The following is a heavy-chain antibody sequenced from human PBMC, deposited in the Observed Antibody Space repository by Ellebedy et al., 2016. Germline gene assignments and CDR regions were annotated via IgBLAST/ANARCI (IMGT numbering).Heavy chain of an antibody. CDR3: ASGPPITMVRGVINPPGYYFDY. V-gene: IGHV7-4-1*02. Sequence: ASVKVSCKASGYTFTSYAMNWVRQAPGQGLEWMGWINTNTGNPTYAQGFPGRFVFSLDTSVSTAYLQISSLKAEDTAVYYCASGPPITMVRGVINPPGYYFDYWGQGTLVTVSS. D-gene: IGHD3-10*01. CDR1: GYTFTSYA. J-gene: IGHJ4*02. CDR2: INTNTGNP.